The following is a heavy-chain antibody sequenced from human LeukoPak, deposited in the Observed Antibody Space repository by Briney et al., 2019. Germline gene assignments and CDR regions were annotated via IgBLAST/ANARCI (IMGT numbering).Heavy chain of an antibody. D-gene: IGHD2-15*01. CDR1: GFSFSHYA. J-gene: IGHJ6*02. CDR2: ISYDGSNK. V-gene: IGHV3-30-3*01. CDR3: ARDQAHQLPLLSYYGMDV. Sequence: PGGSLRLSCAASGFSFSHYAMHWVRQAPGKGLEWVAVISYDGSNKYYADSVKGRFTISRDNSKNTLYLQMNSLRAEDTAVYYCARDQAHQLPLLSYYGMDVWGQGTTVTVSS.